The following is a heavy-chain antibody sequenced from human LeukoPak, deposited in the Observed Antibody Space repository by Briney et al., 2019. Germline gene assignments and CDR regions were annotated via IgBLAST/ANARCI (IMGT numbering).Heavy chain of an antibody. CDR3: ARPEGSGWYNWFDP. J-gene: IGHJ5*02. Sequence: PSETLSLTCTVSGGSISSSSYYWGWIRQPPGKGLEWIGSIYYSGSTYYNPSLKSRVTISVDTSKNQFSLKLSPVTAADTAVYYCARPEGSGWYNWFDPWGQGTLVSVSS. D-gene: IGHD6-19*01. CDR2: IYYSGST. CDR1: GGSISSSSYY. V-gene: IGHV4-39*01.